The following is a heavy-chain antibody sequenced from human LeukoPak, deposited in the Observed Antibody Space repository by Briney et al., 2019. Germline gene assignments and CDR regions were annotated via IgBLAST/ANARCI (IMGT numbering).Heavy chain of an antibody. CDR3: AKWGPGAIGKALDS. J-gene: IGHJ4*02. Sequence: GGSLRLSCAASGFTFSSYAMSWVRQAPGKGLEWVSAISGSGGSTYYADSVRGRFTISRDNSKNTLFLQMNGLRDEDTAVYYCAKWGPGAIGKALDSWGQGTLVTVAS. D-gene: IGHD7-27*01. CDR2: ISGSGGST. V-gene: IGHV3-23*01. CDR1: GFTFSSYA.